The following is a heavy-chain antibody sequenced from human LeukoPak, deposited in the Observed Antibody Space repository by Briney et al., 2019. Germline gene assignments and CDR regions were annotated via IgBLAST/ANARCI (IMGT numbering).Heavy chain of an antibody. Sequence: SVKVSCKAPGGTFSSYAISWVRQAPGQGLEWMGGIIPIFGTANYAQKFQGRVTITADEYTSTAYMELGSLRYEGTAVYYCAGLHLTEGSSFDYWGQGTLVTVSS. J-gene: IGHJ4*02. D-gene: IGHD3-9*01. V-gene: IGHV1-69*13. CDR2: IIPIFGTA. CDR3: AGLHLTEGSSFDY. CDR1: GGTFSSYA.